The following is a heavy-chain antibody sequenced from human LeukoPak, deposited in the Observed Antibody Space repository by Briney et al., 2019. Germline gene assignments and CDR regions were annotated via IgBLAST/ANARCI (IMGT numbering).Heavy chain of an antibody. CDR2: ISAYSGDT. Sequence: GASVKVSCKASGYTFTSYGISWVRQAPGQGLEWMGWISAYSGDTNYAQKFQGRVTLTRDTSTTTVYMELSSLRSEDTAVYYCARDYHGSGSLTTFDYWGQGTLVTVSS. J-gene: IGHJ4*02. CDR3: ARDYHGSGSLTTFDY. CDR1: GYTFTSYG. D-gene: IGHD3-10*01. V-gene: IGHV1-18*01.